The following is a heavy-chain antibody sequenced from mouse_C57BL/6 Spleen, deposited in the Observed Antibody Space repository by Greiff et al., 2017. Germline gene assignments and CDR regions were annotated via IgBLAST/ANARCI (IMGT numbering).Heavy chain of an antibody. V-gene: IGHV1-63*01. CDR1: GYTFTNYW. Sequence: VQLQESGAELVRPGTSVKMSCKASGYTFTNYWIGWAKQRPGHGLEWIGDIYPGGGYTNYNEKFKGKATLTADKSSSTAYMQFSSLTSEDSAIYYCARSYYYGSSLYYAMDYWGQGTSVTVSS. CDR3: ARSYYYGSSLYYAMDY. J-gene: IGHJ4*01. CDR2: IYPGGGYT. D-gene: IGHD1-1*01.